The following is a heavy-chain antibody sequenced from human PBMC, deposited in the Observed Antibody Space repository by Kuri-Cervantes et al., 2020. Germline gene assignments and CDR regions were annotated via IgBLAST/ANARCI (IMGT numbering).Heavy chain of an antibody. CDR1: GFTFSSYA. Sequence: GESLKISCAASGFTFSSYAMHWVCQAPGKGLEWVAVISYDGSNKYYADSVKGRFAIFRDNSKNTLYLQMNSLRAEDTAVYYCARDLGYGDYVSLGYWGQGTLVTVSS. CDR2: ISYDGSNK. J-gene: IGHJ4*02. V-gene: IGHV3-30*09. D-gene: IGHD4-17*01. CDR3: ARDLGYGDYVSLGY.